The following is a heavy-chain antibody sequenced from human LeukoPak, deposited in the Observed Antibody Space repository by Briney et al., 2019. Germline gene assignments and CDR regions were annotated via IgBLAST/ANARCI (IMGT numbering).Heavy chain of an antibody. D-gene: IGHD3-10*01. CDR3: ARVPQAAGSGSSGARNYYYYYYMDV. CDR1: GFTFSSYA. J-gene: IGHJ6*03. CDR2: IYSCGST. V-gene: IGHV3-53*01. Sequence: AAGSLRLSCAASGFTFSSYAMSWVRQAPGKGLEWVSDIYSCGSTYYADSVKGRFTISRDNSKNTLYLQMNSLRAEDTAVYYCARVPQAAGSGSSGARNYYYYYYMDVWGKGTTVTVSS.